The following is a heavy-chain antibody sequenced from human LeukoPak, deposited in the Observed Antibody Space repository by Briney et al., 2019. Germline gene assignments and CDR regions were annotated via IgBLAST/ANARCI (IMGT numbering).Heavy chain of an antibody. V-gene: IGHV5-51*01. J-gene: IGHJ5*02. Sequence: GESLKISFKGSGYRFTSYWIGWVRPMPGKGGEWMGIIYPGYSDTTYSPSFQGQVTISADKSINTAYLQWSSLKASDTAMYYCAVVTQWRRWFDPWGQGTLVTVSS. CDR2: IYPGYSDT. D-gene: IGHD4-23*01. CDR3: AVVTQWRRWFDP. CDR1: GYRFTSYW.